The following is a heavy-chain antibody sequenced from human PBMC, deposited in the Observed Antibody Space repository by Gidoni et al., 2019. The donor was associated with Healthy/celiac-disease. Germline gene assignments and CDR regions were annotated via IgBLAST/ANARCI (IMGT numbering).Heavy chain of an antibody. Sequence: EVPLLESGGGLVQPGGSLRLSCAASGFPFRSYAMSWVRQAPGKGLEWVSAISGSGGSTYYADSVNGRFTISRENSKNTLDQQMNSLRAEETAGYYCAKGRSWTWAGRFDYWGQGTLVTVSS. D-gene: IGHD1-26*01. V-gene: IGHV3-23*01. J-gene: IGHJ4*02. CDR2: ISGSGGST. CDR1: GFPFRSYA. CDR3: AKGRSWTWAGRFDY.